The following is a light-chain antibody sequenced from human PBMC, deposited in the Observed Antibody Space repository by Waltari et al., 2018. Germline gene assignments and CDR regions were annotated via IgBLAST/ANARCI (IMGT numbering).Light chain of an antibody. CDR2: SAS. CDR1: QSVSIN. V-gene: IGKV3-15*01. CDR3: QQHNDWPRT. Sequence: EVVMTPSPATLSVSPGERATLSCRASQSVSINLSWYQQKPGQAPRLLMYSASIRAAGIPARFSGSGSGTEFTLTISSLQSEDIAVYYCQQHNDWPRTFGQGTKVEI. J-gene: IGKJ1*01.